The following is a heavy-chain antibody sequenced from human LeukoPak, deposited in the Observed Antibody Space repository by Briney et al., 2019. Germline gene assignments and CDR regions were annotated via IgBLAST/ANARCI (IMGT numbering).Heavy chain of an antibody. Sequence: SSETLSLTCAVYGGSFSGYYWSWIRQPPGKGLEWIGEINHSGSTNYNPSLKSRVTISVDTSKNQFSLKLSSVTAADTAVYYCARQQLWLRRFDYWGQGTLVTVSS. CDR1: GGSFSGYY. D-gene: IGHD5-18*01. CDR2: INHSGST. V-gene: IGHV4-34*01. J-gene: IGHJ4*02. CDR3: ARQQLWLRRFDY.